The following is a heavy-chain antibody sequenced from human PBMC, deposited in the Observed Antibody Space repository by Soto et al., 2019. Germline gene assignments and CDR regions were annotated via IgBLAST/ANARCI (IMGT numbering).Heavy chain of an antibody. V-gene: IGHV3-66*01. Sequence: GGSLRLSCAASGFTVSSNYMSWVRQAPGKGLEWVSVIYSGGSTYYADSVKGRFTISRDNSKNTLYLQMNSLRAEDTAVYYCARGVGAAQRPFDYWGQGTLVTVSS. CDR1: GFTVSSNY. CDR2: IYSGGST. D-gene: IGHD6-25*01. J-gene: IGHJ4*02. CDR3: ARGVGAAQRPFDY.